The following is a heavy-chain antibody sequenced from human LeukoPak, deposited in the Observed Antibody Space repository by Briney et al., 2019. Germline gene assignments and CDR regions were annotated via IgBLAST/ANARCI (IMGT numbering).Heavy chain of an antibody. V-gene: IGHV1-18*01. CDR2: ISAYNGNT. J-gene: IGHJ4*02. CDR1: GYTFTSYG. Sequence: GASVKVSCKASGYTFTSYGISWVRQAPGQGLEWMGWISAYNGNTNYAQKLQGRVTMTTDTSTSTAYMELRSLRSGDTAVYYCAGYYYDSSGYYLDYWGQGTLVTVSS. D-gene: IGHD3-22*01. CDR3: AGYYYDSSGYYLDY.